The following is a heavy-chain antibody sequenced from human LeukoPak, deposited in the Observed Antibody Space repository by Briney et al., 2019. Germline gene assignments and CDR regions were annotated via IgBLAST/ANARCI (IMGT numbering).Heavy chain of an antibody. D-gene: IGHD4-17*01. CDR2: IWYDGSNK. CDR3: ARDYGDYGMDV. V-gene: IGHV3-33*08. Sequence: GGSLRLSCAASGFTFSSYTMHWVRQAPGKGLEWVAVIWYDGSNKYYADSVKGRFTISRDNSKNTLYLQMNSLRAEDTAVYYCARDYGDYGMDVWGQGTTVTVSS. CDR1: GFTFSSYT. J-gene: IGHJ6*02.